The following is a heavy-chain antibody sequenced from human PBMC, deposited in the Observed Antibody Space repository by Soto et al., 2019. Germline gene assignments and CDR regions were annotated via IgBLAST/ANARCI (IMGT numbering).Heavy chain of an antibody. D-gene: IGHD3-10*01. CDR3: ARQARYYYGSGAYGMDV. CDR2: IYYSGST. Sequence: SETLYLPSPVPDGSIGRSSYSWAWNQQPPGKGVEWIGSIYYSGSTYYNPSLKSRVTISVDTSKNQFSLKLSSVTAADTAVYYCARQARYYYGSGAYGMDVWGQGTTVTVSS. J-gene: IGHJ6*02. V-gene: IGHV4-39*01. CDR1: DGSIGRSSYS.